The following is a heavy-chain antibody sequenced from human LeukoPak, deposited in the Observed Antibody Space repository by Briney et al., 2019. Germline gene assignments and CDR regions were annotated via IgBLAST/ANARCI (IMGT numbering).Heavy chain of an antibody. Sequence: GASVKVSCKASGYTFTGYYMHWVRQAPGQGLEWMGWINPNSGGTNYAQKFQGRVTMTRDTSISTAYMELSRLRSDDTAVYYCARGREYYNWNYEDYWDQGTLVTVSS. CDR3: ARGREYYNWNYEDY. J-gene: IGHJ4*02. D-gene: IGHD1-7*01. CDR2: INPNSGGT. CDR1: GYTFTGYY. V-gene: IGHV1-2*02.